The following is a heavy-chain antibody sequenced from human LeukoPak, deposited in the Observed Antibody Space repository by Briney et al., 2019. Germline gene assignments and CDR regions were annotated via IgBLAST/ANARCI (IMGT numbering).Heavy chain of an antibody. V-gene: IGHV4-34*01. D-gene: IGHD2-2*01. J-gene: IGHJ4*02. CDR1: GGSFSGYY. CDR3: ARGNIVVVPAAGYYFDY. CDR2: INHSGST. Sequence: PSETLSLTCAVYGGSFSGYYWSWIRQPPGKGLEWIGEINHSGSTNYNPSLKSRVTISVDTSKNQFSLKLSSVTAADTAVYYCARGNIVVVPAAGYYFDYWGQGTLVTVSS.